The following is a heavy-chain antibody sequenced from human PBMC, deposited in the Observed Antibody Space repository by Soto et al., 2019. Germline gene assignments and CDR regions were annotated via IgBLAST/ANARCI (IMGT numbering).Heavy chain of an antibody. CDR3: AVLYNWKNVHDY. CDR2: ISGGVGST. J-gene: IGHJ4*01. V-gene: IGHV3-23*01. Sequence: PGGSLRLSCATSGFTFRSYAMSWVRQAPGRGLEWVSSISGGVGSTDYADSVKGRFSVSRDVSKNTLWLQMNSLRAEDTAVYYCAVLYNWKNVHDYWGHGTLVTVSS. D-gene: IGHD1-1*01. CDR1: GFTFRSYA.